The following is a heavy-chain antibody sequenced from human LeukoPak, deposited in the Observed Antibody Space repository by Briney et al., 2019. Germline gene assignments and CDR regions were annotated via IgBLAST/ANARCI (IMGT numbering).Heavy chain of an antibody. V-gene: IGHV1-69*13. CDR3: ARPYDFWSGYHQYFQH. J-gene: IGHJ1*01. D-gene: IGHD3-3*01. Sequence: SVKVSCKASGGTFSSYAISWVRQAPGQGLEWMGGIIPIFGTANYAQKFQGRVTITADESTSTAYMELSSLRSEDTAVYYCARPYDFWSGYHQYFQHWARAPWSPSPQ. CDR2: IIPIFGTA. CDR1: GGTFSSYA.